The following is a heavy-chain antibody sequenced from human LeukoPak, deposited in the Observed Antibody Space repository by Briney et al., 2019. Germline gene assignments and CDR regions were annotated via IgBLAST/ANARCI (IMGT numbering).Heavy chain of an antibody. D-gene: IGHD6-19*01. CDR3: ARAPSIAVAVYFDY. CDR1: GYTFTGYY. CDR2: IKPNSGGT. Sequence: ASVKVSCKASGYTFTGYYMHWVRQAPGQGLEWMGWIKPNSGGTNYAQKFQGRVTMTRDTSISTAYMELSRLRSDDTAVYYCARAPSIAVAVYFDYWGQGTLVTVSS. V-gene: IGHV1-2*02. J-gene: IGHJ4*02.